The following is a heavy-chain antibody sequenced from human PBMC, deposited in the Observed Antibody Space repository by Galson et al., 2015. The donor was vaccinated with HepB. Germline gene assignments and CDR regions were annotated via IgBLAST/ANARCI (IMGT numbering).Heavy chain of an antibody. CDR3: ARDQYRNNFDY. CDR1: GFTFSNSW. CDR2: LNPDATKK. J-gene: IGHJ4*02. Sequence: SLRLSCAASGFTFSNSWMNWVRQAPGKGLGWVASLNPDATKKYFVDSVRGRFTISRDNAKNSLYLHMNSLRAEDTAVYYCARDQYRNNFDYWGQGTLVTVSS. V-gene: IGHV3-7*03. D-gene: IGHD4-11*01.